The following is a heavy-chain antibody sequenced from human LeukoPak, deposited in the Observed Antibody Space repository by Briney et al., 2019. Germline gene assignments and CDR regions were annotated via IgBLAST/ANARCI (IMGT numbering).Heavy chain of an antibody. CDR2: INPNSGGT. V-gene: IGHV1-2*02. CDR3: ARDSSQYSSSYTWFAP. J-gene: IGHJ5*02. Sequence: ASVKVSCKASGYTLTGFSMHWVRQAPGEGLEWMGGINPNSGGTIYAQKFQGRVTMTRDTSPSTAYMELSRLRSDDTAVYYCARDSSQYSSSYTWFAPGGQGNLVTVSS. D-gene: IGHD6-6*01. CDR1: GYTLTGFS.